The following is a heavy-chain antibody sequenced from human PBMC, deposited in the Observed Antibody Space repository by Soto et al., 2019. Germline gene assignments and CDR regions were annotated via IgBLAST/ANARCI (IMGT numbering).Heavy chain of an antibody. CDR2: IYPGDSDT. D-gene: IGHD3-10*01. J-gene: IGHJ4*02. CDR1: TYSFTSYW. Sequence: GESLKISCKGSTYSFTSYWIAWVRQLPGKGLEWMGIIYPGDSDTRYSPSFQGQVTISADKSSSTAYLQWSSLKASDTAMYYCASGSTVYFNYWGQGTLVTVSS. CDR3: ASGSTVYFNY. V-gene: IGHV5-51*01.